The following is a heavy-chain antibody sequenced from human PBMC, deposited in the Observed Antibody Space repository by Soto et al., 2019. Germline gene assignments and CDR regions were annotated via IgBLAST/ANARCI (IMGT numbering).Heavy chain of an antibody. D-gene: IGHD3-22*01. Sequence: EVQLVESGGGLVQPGGSLRLSCVASGFTVSSNFMSWVRLAPGKGLEWVSVIYSGGSTYYADSVKGRFTISRDNSKNTLYLQMNSLGAEDTDVDYWARSTMIALLSYWGQGTLVTVSS. J-gene: IGHJ4*02. CDR1: GFTVSSNF. V-gene: IGHV3-66*01. CDR3: ARSTMIALLSY. CDR2: IYSGGST.